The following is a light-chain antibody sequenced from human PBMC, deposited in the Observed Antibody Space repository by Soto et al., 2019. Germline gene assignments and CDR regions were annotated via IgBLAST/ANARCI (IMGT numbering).Light chain of an antibody. Sequence: QSALTQPASVSGSLGQSITISCTGTSSDIGGYKYVSWYQQHPGKAPKLMIFEVSNRPSGVSDRFSGSNSGNTASLTISGLQAEDEADYYCTSYSRYRVLVFGGGTKVTV. J-gene: IGLJ3*02. CDR3: TSYSRYRVLV. V-gene: IGLV2-14*01. CDR1: SSDIGGYKY. CDR2: EVS.